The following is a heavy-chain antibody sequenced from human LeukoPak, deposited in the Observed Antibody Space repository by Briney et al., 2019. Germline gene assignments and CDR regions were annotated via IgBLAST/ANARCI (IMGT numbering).Heavy chain of an antibody. D-gene: IGHD6-13*01. CDR3: ARVASSSWYNVY. CDR2: ISSSGSTI. CDR1: GFTFSDYY. V-gene: IGHV3-11*04. J-gene: IGHJ4*02. Sequence: PGGSLGLSCAASGFTFSDYYMSWIRQAPGKGLEWVSYISSSGSTIYYADSVKGRFTISRDNAKNSLYLQMNSLRAEDTAVYYCARVASSSWYNVYWGQGTLVTVSS.